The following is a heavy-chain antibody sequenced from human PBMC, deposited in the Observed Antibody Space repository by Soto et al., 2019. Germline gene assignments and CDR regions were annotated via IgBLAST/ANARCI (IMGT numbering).Heavy chain of an antibody. CDR1: GGTFSSYA. CDR3: ARGYDSSGYYYSPRTFDY. CDR2: IIPIFGTA. Sequence: QVQLVQSGAEVKKLGSSVKVSCKASGGTFSSYAISWVRQAPGQGLEWMGGIIPIFGTANYAQKFQGRVTITADESTSTAYMELSSLRSEDTAVYYCARGYDSSGYYYSPRTFDYWGQGTLVTVSS. D-gene: IGHD3-22*01. J-gene: IGHJ4*02. V-gene: IGHV1-69*01.